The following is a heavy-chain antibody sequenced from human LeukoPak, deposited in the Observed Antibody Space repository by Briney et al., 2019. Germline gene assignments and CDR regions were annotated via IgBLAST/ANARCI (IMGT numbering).Heavy chain of an antibody. Sequence: GGSLRLSCAASGFTFSSYWMHWIRQAPGKGPVWVSRITSDRSSASYADSVKGRFTMSRDNTKNTLYLQMNSLRAEDTAVYYCARGQSTWGDYWGQGTLVTVSS. V-gene: IGHV3-74*01. CDR1: GFTFSSYW. J-gene: IGHJ4*02. CDR2: ITSDRSSA. CDR3: ARGQSTWGDY. D-gene: IGHD7-27*01.